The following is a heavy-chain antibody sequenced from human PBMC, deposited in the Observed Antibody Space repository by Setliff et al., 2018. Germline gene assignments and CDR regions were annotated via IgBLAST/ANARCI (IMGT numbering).Heavy chain of an antibody. CDR3: AKDRSFFHH. CDR1: GFTFGDYA. J-gene: IGHJ1*01. V-gene: IGHV3-49*04. D-gene: IGHD6-19*01. Sequence: GGSLRLSCLGSGFTFGDYAVSWVRQAPGKGLEWVGFIRSKAYNEAIEYAASVGGRFTISRDDSKNVAYLQMTSLQTEDTAVYYCAKDRSFFHHWGQGTLVT. CDR2: IRSKAYNEAI.